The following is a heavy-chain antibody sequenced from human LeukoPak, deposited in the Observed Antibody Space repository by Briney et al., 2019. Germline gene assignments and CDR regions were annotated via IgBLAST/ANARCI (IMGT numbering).Heavy chain of an antibody. CDR2: INPNSGGT. Sequence: VASVKVSCKASGYTITGYYMHWVRQAPGQGLEWMGRINPNSGGTNYAQKFQGRVTMTRDTSISTAYKELSRLRSDDTAVYYCARTVLRYFDWLPLIDYWGQGTLVTVSS. CDR3: ARTVLRYFDWLPLIDY. V-gene: IGHV1-2*06. D-gene: IGHD3-9*01. J-gene: IGHJ4*02. CDR1: GYTITGYY.